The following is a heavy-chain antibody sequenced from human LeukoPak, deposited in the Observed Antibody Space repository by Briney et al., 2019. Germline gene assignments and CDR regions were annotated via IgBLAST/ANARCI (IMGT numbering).Heavy chain of an antibody. CDR1: GGSISRSSY. J-gene: IGHJ4*02. V-gene: IGHV4-39*01. D-gene: IGHD2-15*01. CDR3: VRASLVVDFDY. CDR2: IYYSGST. Sequence: SETLSLTCTVSGGSISRSSYWGWIRQPPGKGLEWIGSIYYSGSTYYNPSLKSRVTISVDTSKNQFSLNLSSLTAADTAVYFCVRASLVVDFDYWGQGTLVTVSS.